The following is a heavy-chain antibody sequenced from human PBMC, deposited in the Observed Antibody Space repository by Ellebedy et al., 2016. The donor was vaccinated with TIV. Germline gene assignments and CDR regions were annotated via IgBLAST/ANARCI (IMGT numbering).Heavy chain of an antibody. CDR1: GFTFSSYG. V-gene: IGHV3-33*01. Sequence: GESLKISCAASGFTFSSYGMPWVRQAPGKGLEWVAVIWNDGSNKKNADSVKGRFTISRDNSKNTLYLQMNSLRVEDTAVYYCVREGWDGDYYFDHWGQGTLVTVSS. CDR3: VREGWDGDYYFDH. CDR2: IWNDGSNK. J-gene: IGHJ4*02. D-gene: IGHD4-17*01.